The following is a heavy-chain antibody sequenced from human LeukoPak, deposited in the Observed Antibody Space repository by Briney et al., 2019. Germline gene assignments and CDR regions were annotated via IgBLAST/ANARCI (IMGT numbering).Heavy chain of an antibody. CDR1: GFTFSSYW. CDR3: AKDAIFGVVIMEYYFDY. J-gene: IGHJ4*02. V-gene: IGHV3-74*01. D-gene: IGHD3-3*01. Sequence: GGSLRLSCAASGFTFSSYWMHWVRQAPGKGLVWVSRINSGGSSTGYADSVKGRFTISRDNSKNTLYLQMNSLRAEDTAVYYCAKDAIFGVVIMEYYFDYWGQGTLVTVSS. CDR2: INSGGSST.